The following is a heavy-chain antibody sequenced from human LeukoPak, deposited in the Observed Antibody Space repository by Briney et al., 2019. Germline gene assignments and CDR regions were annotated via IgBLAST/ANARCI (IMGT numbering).Heavy chain of an antibody. V-gene: IGHV3-21*01. Sequence: GGSLRLSCAASGFTFSSYSINWVRQAPGKGLEWVSSISSGSGYIYYADSVKGRFTISRDDAKNSLYLQMNGLRADDTAVYYCARDGWPGSSYYRPFDYWGQGTLVTVSS. D-gene: IGHD6-13*01. CDR2: ISSGSGYI. CDR1: GFTFSSYS. CDR3: ARDGWPGSSYYRPFDY. J-gene: IGHJ4*02.